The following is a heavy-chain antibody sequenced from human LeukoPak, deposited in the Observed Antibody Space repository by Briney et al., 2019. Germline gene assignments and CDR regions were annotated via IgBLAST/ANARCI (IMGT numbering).Heavy chain of an antibody. V-gene: IGHV3-23*01. CDR1: GFTFGIFA. CDR3: AKDLWSSNYDSSGYYNY. Sequence: GGSLRLSCTATGFTFGIFAMNWVRQAPGKGLEWVSVIIGNGADIDYADSVKGRFTISRDNSKNTLYLQMNSLRAEDTAVYYCAKDLWSSNYDSSGYYNYWGQGTLVTVSS. J-gene: IGHJ4*02. CDR2: IIGNGADI. D-gene: IGHD3-22*01.